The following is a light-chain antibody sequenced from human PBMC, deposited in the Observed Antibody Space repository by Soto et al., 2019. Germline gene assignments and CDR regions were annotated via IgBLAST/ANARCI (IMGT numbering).Light chain of an antibody. J-gene: IGLJ3*02. CDR1: SSDIGSYNR. CDR2: EVS. Sequence: QSVLTQPPSVSGSPGQSVTISCTGTSSDIGSYNRVSWYQQPPGTAPTLMIYEVSNRPSVVPDRFSGSNSGNTPTLTISVLQAEDEAYYYCSSFTSSSTLVFGGGTKVTVL. V-gene: IGLV2-18*02. CDR3: SSFTSSSTLV.